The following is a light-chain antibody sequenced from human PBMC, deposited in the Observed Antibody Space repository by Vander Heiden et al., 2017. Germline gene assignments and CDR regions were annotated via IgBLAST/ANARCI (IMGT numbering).Light chain of an antibody. CDR2: AAS. Sequence: DIQMTQSPSSLSASVGDRVTITCRASQSISSYLNWYQQKPGKAPKLLIYAASSLQSGVPSRFSCSGSGTDFTLTISSLQPEYFATYYCQQSYSTPRTFGQGTKVEIK. V-gene: IGKV1-39*01. CDR1: QSISSY. J-gene: IGKJ1*01. CDR3: QQSYSTPRT.